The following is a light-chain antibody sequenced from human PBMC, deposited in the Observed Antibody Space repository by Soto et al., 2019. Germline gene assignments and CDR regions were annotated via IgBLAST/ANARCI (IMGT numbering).Light chain of an antibody. Sequence: EIVLTQSPATLSLSPGERATLSCRASQSVSSYLAWYQQKPGQAPRLLIYDASNRATGIPARFSVSVSGTDFTLTISSGEPVDFAVYYCQQRSSNWPRTFGQGTKLEIK. CDR1: QSVSSY. CDR3: QQRSSNWPRT. J-gene: IGKJ2*01. CDR2: DAS. V-gene: IGKV3-11*01.